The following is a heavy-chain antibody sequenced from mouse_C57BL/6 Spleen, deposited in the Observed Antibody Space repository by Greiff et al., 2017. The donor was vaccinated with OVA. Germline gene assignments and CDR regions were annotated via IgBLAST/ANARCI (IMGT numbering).Heavy chain of an antibody. Sequence: EVQRVESGPGLVKPSQSLSLTCSVTGYSITSGYYWNWIRQFPGNKLEWMGYISYDGSNNYNPSLKNRISITRDTSKNQFFLKLNSVTTEDTATYYCARGEAPMDYWGQGTSVTVSS. CDR2: ISYDGSN. CDR1: GYSITSGYY. CDR3: ARGEAPMDY. V-gene: IGHV3-6*01. J-gene: IGHJ4*01.